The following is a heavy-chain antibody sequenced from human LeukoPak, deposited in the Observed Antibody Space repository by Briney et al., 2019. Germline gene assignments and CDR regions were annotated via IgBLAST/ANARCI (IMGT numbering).Heavy chain of an antibody. CDR2: IIPILGIA. CDR1: GGTFSSYA. J-gene: IGHJ4*02. V-gene: IGHV1-69*04. D-gene: IGHD4-17*01. Sequence: SVKVSCKASGGTFSSYAISWVRQAPGQGLEWMGRIIPILGIANYAQKFQGRVTITADKSTSTAYMELSSLRSEDTAVYYCARDPNGDSTGYFDYRGQGTLVAVSS. CDR3: ARDPNGDSTGYFDY.